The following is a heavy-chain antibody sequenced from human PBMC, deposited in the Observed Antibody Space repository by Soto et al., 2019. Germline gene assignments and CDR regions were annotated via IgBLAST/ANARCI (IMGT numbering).Heavy chain of an antibody. CDR3: AEEDDLGAFDI. V-gene: IGHV3-23*01. CDR2: ISGSGGST. J-gene: IGHJ3*02. CDR1: GFTFSSYA. Sequence: EVQLLESGGGLVQPGGSLSLSCAASGFTFSSYAMSWVRQAPEKGLGWVSAISGSGGSTYNADSVKGRFTISRDNAKNPLYLQMTSMRAAQTVVYYCAEEDDLGAFDIWGQGTMVTVSS.